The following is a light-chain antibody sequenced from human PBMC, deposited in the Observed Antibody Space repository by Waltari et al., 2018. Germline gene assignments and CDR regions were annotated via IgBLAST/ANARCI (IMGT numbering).Light chain of an antibody. CDR3: CSYAGTSSLT. CDR1: SRDVGGYNY. V-gene: IGLV2-11*01. Sequence: QSALTQPRSVSGYPGQSVSISCTGTSRDVGGYNYVSWYRQHPGKAPTMIIFDVNKRPSGVPDRFSGSKSGNTASLTISGLQAEDEADYYCCSYAGTSSLTFGGGTQLTVL. J-gene: IGLJ2*01. CDR2: DVN.